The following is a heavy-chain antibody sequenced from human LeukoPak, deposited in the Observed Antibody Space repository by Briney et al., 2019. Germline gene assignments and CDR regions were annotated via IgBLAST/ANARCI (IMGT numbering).Heavy chain of an antibody. CDR1: GGTFSSYA. J-gene: IGHJ3*02. Sequence: GSSAKVSCKASGGTFSSYAISWVRQAPGQGLEWMGGIIPIFGTANYAQKFQGRVTITADESTSTAYMELSSLRSEDTAVYYCARRAAMVTGAFDIWGQGTMVTVSS. D-gene: IGHD5-18*01. V-gene: IGHV1-69*01. CDR3: ARRAAMVTGAFDI. CDR2: IIPIFGTA.